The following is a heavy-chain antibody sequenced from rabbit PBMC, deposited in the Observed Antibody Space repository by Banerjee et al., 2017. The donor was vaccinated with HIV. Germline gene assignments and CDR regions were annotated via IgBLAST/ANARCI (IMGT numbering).Heavy chain of an antibody. V-gene: IGHV1S45*01. Sequence: QEQLKETGGGLVQPGGSLKLSCTVSGFSLSTYGVNWVRQAPGKGLEWIACIYAGSGGTTYYASWAKGRFTISKTSSTTVTLQMTSLTAADTATYFCARELADYTGYNYATRLDRWGQGTLVTVS. CDR1: GFSLSTYG. D-gene: IGHD7-1*01. J-gene: IGHJ3*01. CDR3: ARELADYTGYNYATRLDR. CDR2: IYAGSGGTT.